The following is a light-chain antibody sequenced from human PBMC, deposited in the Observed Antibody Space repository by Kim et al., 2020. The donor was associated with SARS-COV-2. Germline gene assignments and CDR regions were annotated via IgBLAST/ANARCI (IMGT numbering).Light chain of an antibody. CDR1: QSINSH. J-gene: IGKJ5*01. CDR3: QQYDNWPPIT. Sequence: EIVMTQSPATLSVSPGERATLSCRASQSINSHLAWYQQQPGQAPRLLIYGASTRATGVPARFSGSGSGTEFTFTISSLQSEDFAVYYCQQYDNWPPITFGQGTRLEIK. V-gene: IGKV3-15*01. CDR2: GAS.